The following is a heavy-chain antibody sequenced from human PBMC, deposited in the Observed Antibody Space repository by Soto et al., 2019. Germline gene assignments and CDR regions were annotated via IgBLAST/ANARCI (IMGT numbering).Heavy chain of an antibody. J-gene: IGHJ4*02. CDR2: ISGSGGST. D-gene: IGHD6-19*01. Sequence: GGSLRLSCAASGFTFSSYAMSWVRQAPGKGLEWVSAISGSGGSTYYADSVKGRFTISRDNSKNTLYLQMNSLRAEDTAVYYCARSIAVAGTSLDYWGQGTLVTVSS. CDR3: ARSIAVAGTSLDY. CDR1: GFTFSSYA. V-gene: IGHV3-23*01.